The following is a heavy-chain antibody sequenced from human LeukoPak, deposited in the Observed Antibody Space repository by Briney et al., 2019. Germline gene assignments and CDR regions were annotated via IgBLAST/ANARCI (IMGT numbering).Heavy chain of an antibody. Sequence: SETLSLTCAVYGGSFSGYYWSWIRQPPGKGLEWIGEINHSGSTNYNPSLKSRVTISVDTSKNQFSLKLSSVTAADTAVYYCARVPSGSGSYQVWFDPWGQGTLVTVSS. V-gene: IGHV4-34*01. CDR3: ARVPSGSGSYQVWFDP. J-gene: IGHJ5*02. D-gene: IGHD3-10*01. CDR2: INHSGST. CDR1: GGSFSGYY.